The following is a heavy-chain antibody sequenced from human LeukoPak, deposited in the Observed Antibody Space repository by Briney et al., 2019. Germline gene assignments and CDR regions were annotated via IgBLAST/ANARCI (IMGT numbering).Heavy chain of an antibody. D-gene: IGHD6-6*01. CDR1: GFSLSGYG. J-gene: IGHJ4*02. Sequence: AGGSLRPSCVASGFSLSGYGMHWVRQAPGKGLEWVAAISFDGSNTYYADSVKGRFTISRDNSKNTLYLQMNSLRAEDTTVCYCARGRGNSYQYFDYWGQGTLVTVSS. V-gene: IGHV3-33*01. CDR3: ARGRGNSYQYFDY. CDR2: ISFDGSNT.